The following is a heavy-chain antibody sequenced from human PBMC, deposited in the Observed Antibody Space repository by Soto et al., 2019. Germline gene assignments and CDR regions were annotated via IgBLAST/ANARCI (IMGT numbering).Heavy chain of an antibody. CDR1: GFTFTSYW. J-gene: IGHJ6*04. Sequence: EVQVVESGGGLVQPGGSLRLSCAASGFTFTSYWMTWVRQAPGRGLEWVANINKDGSEKSYVDSVKGRFTLSRDNAKSALYLQMNSLRADVTAVYYCVREIASRLWGKGTTVIVSP. CDR2: INKDGSEK. V-gene: IGHV3-7*01. D-gene: IGHD2-21*01. CDR3: VREIASRL.